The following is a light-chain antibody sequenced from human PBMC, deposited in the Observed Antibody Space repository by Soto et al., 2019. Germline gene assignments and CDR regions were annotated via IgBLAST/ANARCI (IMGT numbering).Light chain of an antibody. V-gene: IGLV1-44*01. CDR1: NSNIGSNT. CDR2: TND. Sequence: QSVLTQPPSASGTPGQWVAVSCSGSNSNIGSNTVNWYQQLPGTAPKLLIYTNDQRPSGVPDRFSGSKSGTSASLAISGLQSEDEADYYCAAWDDSLDGWVFGGGTKLTVL. CDR3: AAWDDSLDGWV. J-gene: IGLJ3*02.